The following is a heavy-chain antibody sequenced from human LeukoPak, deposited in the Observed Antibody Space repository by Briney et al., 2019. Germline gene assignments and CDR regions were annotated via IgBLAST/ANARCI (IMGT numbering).Heavy chain of an antibody. CDR1: GYTFTSYG. Sequence: ASVKVSCKASGYTFTSYGISWVRQAPGQGLEWMGWISAYNGNTNYAQKLQGRVTMTTDTSTSTAYMDLRSLRSDDTAVYYCARGRGYYYDSSGYYVPDDAFDIWGQGTMVTVSS. D-gene: IGHD3-22*01. CDR3: ARGRGYYYDSSGYYVPDDAFDI. V-gene: IGHV1-18*01. J-gene: IGHJ3*02. CDR2: ISAYNGNT.